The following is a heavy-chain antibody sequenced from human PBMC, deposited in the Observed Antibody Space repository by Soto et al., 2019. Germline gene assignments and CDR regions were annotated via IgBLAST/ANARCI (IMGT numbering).Heavy chain of an antibody. CDR3: AKDGELRASRDAFDI. V-gene: IGHV3-30*18. J-gene: IGHJ3*02. Sequence: QVQLVESGGGVVQPGRSLRLSCAASGFTFSSYGMHCVRQAPGKGLEWVAVISYDGSNKYYADSVKGRFTISRDNSKNTLYLQMNSLRAEDTAVYYCAKDGELRASRDAFDIWGQGTMVTVSS. CDR1: GFTFSSYG. D-gene: IGHD1-7*01. CDR2: ISYDGSNK.